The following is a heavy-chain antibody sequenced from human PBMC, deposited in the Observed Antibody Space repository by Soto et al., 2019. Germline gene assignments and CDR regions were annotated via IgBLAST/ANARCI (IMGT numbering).Heavy chain of an antibody. Sequence: SETLSLTCTVSGGSISSSSYYWGWIRQPPGKGLEWIGSIYYSGSTYYNPSLKSRVTISVDTSKNQFSLKLSSVTAADTAVYYCARRYNGQQLPLGNSRTFDPWGQGTLVTVSS. CDR1: GGSISSSSYY. D-gene: IGHD6-13*01. CDR3: ARRYNGQQLPLGNSRTFDP. CDR2: IYYSGST. V-gene: IGHV4-39*01. J-gene: IGHJ5*02.